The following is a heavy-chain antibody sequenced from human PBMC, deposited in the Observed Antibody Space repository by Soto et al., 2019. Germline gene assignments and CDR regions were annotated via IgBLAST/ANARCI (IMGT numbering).Heavy chain of an antibody. CDR1: GFTFSSYS. J-gene: IGHJ4*02. V-gene: IGHV3-23*01. CDR2: ISGSGGST. D-gene: IGHD3-9*01. Sequence: GGSLILSCAAYGFTFSSYSMSWVRQAPGKGLEWVSAISGSGGSTYYADSVKGRFTISRDNSKNTLYLQMNSLRAEDTAVYYCAKEYPGYDILTGYPSFDYWGQGTLVTVSS. CDR3: AKEYPGYDILTGYPSFDY.